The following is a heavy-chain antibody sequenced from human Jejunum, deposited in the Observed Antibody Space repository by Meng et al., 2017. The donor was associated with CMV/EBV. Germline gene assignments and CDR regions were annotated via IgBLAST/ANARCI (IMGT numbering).Heavy chain of an antibody. D-gene: IGHD2-15*01. V-gene: IGHV1-2*02. J-gene: IGHJ4*02. Sequence: QVQLGQSGAEVKKPGASVKISCKASGYTFSDYYLHWVRQAPGQGLEWMGWINPKSGDRNYAQKFRGRVTMTRDTSITTAYMELSRLTSDDTAVYYCATDCGGGMCYGRAFDYWGQGTLVTVSS. CDR1: GYTFSDYY. CDR3: ATDCGGGMCYGRAFDY. CDR2: INPKSGDR.